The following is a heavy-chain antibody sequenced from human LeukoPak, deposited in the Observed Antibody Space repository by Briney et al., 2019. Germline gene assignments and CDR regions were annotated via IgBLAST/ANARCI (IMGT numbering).Heavy chain of an antibody. CDR1: GYTFTGYY. CDR2: INPDSGDT. CDR3: ARDGTGYSMGY. J-gene: IGHJ4*02. V-gene: IGHV1-2*02. D-gene: IGHD3/OR15-3a*01. Sequence: ASVKVSCKASGYTFTGYYIYWVRQAPGQGLEWLGWINPDSGDTDSAQKFQGRVTMTRDTSISTAYMELSRLTSDDTAVYYCARDGTGYSMGYWGQGSLVTVSS.